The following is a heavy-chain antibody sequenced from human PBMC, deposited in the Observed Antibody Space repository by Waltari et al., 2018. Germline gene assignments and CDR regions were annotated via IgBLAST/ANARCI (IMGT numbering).Heavy chain of an antibody. J-gene: IGHJ4*02. CDR1: GGSISTSSYY. CDR3: ARHVGEATTFDY. Sequence: QLQLQESGPGLVKPSETLSLTCSVSGGSISTSSYYWGWIRQPPGKGLEWIGSIHYSGSTHYNPSLKSRVTISVDTSKNQFSLRLTSVTAADTAVYYCARHVGEATTFDYWGQGTLVTVSS. CDR2: IHYSGST. D-gene: IGHD1-26*01. V-gene: IGHV4-39*01.